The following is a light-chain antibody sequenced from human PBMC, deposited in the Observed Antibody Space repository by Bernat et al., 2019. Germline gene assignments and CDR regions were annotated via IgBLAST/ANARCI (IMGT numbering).Light chain of an antibody. CDR2: KIS. J-gene: IGKJ1*01. Sequence: DIVMTQTPLSSPVTLGQPASISCRSSQSLVDSDGNTFLSWLQQRPGQPPRLLIYKISNRFPGVPDRFSGSGAGTDFTLKISRVEAEDVGIYYCMQATQFPWTFGQGTKVKVK. CDR3: MQATQFPWT. V-gene: IGKV2-24*01. CDR1: QSLVDSDGNTF.